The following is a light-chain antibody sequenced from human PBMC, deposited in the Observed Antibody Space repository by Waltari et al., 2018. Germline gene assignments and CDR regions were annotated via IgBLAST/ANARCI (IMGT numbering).Light chain of an antibody. V-gene: IGKV3-20*01. J-gene: IGKJ1*01. Sequence: EVVLTQSPGTLSLSPGEGATLSCRASQSVGKYLAWYQQRPGQAPRLLIYHASIRATGIPDRFSGSGSETDFSLTISRLEPEDFAVYYCQKYRSLPATFGQETKVEI. CDR2: HAS. CDR3: QKYRSLPAT. CDR1: QSVGKY.